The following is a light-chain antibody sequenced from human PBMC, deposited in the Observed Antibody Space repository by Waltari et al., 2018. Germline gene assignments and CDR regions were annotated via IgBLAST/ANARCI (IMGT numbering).Light chain of an antibody. CDR3: QQRSRWPT. J-gene: IGKJ4*01. Sequence: EIVLTQSPATLSLSPGERATLSCRASQSVTTYLAWYQLKPGQAPRLLIYDASNRATGVPARFSGSGSGAEFTLTISSLEPEDFAVYYCQQRSRWPTFGGGTKVEIK. CDR2: DAS. CDR1: QSVTTY. V-gene: IGKV3-11*01.